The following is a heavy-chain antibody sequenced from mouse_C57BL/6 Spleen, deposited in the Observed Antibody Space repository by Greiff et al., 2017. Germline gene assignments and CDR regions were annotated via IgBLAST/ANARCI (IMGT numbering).Heavy chain of an antibody. CDR3: AESSTMITTGPLAY. J-gene: IGHJ3*01. CDR1: GYTFTSYW. D-gene: IGHD2-4*01. V-gene: IGHV1-52*01. CDR2: IDPSDSGT. Sequence: QVQLQQSVAELVRPGSSVKLSCKASGYTFTSYWMHSVKQRPIQGLEWIGNIDPSDSGTHYNQKFKDKATLTVDTSSSTAYMQLSSLTSEDSAVYYSAESSTMITTGPLAYWGQGTLVTVSA.